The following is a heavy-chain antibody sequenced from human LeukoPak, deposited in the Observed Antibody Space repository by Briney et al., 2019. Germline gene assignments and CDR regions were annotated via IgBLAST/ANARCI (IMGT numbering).Heavy chain of an antibody. J-gene: IGHJ6*02. CDR1: GFTFDDYA. V-gene: IGHV3-9*01. CDR2: ISWNSGSI. CDR3: AKDSYSSGWFSYYGMDV. D-gene: IGHD6-19*01. Sequence: GRSLRLSCAASGFTFDDYAMHWGRQAPGQGLEWVSGISWNSGSIGYADSVKGRFTISRDNAKNSLYLQMNSLRAEDTALYYCAKDSYSSGWFSYYGMDVWGQGTTVTVSS.